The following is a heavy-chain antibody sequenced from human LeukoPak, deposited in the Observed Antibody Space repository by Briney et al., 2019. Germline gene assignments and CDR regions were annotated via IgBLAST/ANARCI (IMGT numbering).Heavy chain of an antibody. J-gene: IGHJ4*02. CDR3: ASTPTYYYDSSGRPLTY. Sequence: PSETLSLTCTVSGGSLSSYYWSWIRQPPGKGLKWIGYFYYSGSTNYNPSLKSRVTISVDTSKNQFSLKLSSVTAADTAVYYCASTPTYYYDSSGRPLTYWGQGTLVTVSS. V-gene: IGHV4-59*01. CDR2: FYYSGST. D-gene: IGHD3-22*01. CDR1: GGSLSSYY.